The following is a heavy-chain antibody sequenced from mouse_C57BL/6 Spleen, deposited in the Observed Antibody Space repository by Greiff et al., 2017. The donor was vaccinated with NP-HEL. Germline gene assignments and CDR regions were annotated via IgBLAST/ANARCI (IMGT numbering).Heavy chain of an antibody. V-gene: IGHV1-64*01. CDR1: GYTFTSYW. CDR3: ARAGTTVVEGY. Sequence: VQLQQPGAELVKPGASVKLSCKASGYTFTSYWMHWVKQRPGQGLEWIGMIHPNSGSTNYNEKFKSKATLTVDKSSSTAYMQLSSLTSEDSAVYYCARAGTTVVEGYWGQGTTLTVSS. CDR2: IHPNSGST. D-gene: IGHD1-1*01. J-gene: IGHJ2*01.